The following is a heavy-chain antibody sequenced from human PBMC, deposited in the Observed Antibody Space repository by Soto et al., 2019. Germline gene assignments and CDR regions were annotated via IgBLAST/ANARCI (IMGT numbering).Heavy chain of an antibody. D-gene: IGHD3-22*01. CDR3: ARTYDSSGYYSSVTFDY. Sequence: QVQLQESGPGLVKPSQTLSLTCTVSGGSISSGGYYWSWIRQHPGKGLEWIGYIYYSGSTYYNPSLKSRVTISADTSKNQFSLKLSSVTAADTAVYYCARTYDSSGYYSSVTFDYWGQGTLVTVSS. CDR2: IYYSGST. V-gene: IGHV4-31*03. CDR1: GGSISSGGYY. J-gene: IGHJ4*02.